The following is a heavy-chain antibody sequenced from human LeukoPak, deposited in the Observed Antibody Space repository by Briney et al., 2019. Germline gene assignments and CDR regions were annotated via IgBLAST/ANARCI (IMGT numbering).Heavy chain of an antibody. CDR1: GFTFINAW. CDR3: STLRGSSSQYFQH. D-gene: IGHD6-13*01. Sequence: GGSLRLSCAASGFTFINAWMSWVRQAPGKGLERVGRIKSKIDGGTTDYAAPVKGRFTISRDDLKDTLYLQMDSLKTEDTAVYYCSTLRGSSSQYFQHWGQGTLVTVSS. J-gene: IGHJ1*01. CDR2: IKSKIDGGTT. V-gene: IGHV3-15*01.